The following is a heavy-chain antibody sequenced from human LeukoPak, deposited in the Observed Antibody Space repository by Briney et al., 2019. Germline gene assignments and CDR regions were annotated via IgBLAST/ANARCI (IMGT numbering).Heavy chain of an antibody. Sequence: PGGSLRLSCVASGFIFNNYGLTWVRQAPGKGLEWVSAISNDGGGTTYAASVNGRFTISRDNSKNTLFLQMNSLRAEDTALYCCAKGSSGYFADLWGQGTLVTVSS. CDR1: GFIFNNYG. J-gene: IGHJ5*02. CDR2: ISNDGGGT. CDR3: AKGSSGYFADL. D-gene: IGHD3-22*01. V-gene: IGHV3-23*01.